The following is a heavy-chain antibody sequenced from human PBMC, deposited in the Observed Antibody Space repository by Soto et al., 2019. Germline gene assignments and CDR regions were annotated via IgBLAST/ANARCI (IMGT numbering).Heavy chain of an antibody. V-gene: IGHV1-46*01. Sequence: QVQLVQSGAEVKKPGASVKVSCKASGYTFTSYYMHWVRQAPGQGLEWMGIINPSGGSTSYAQKFHGRVTMTRDTSTSTVYMELSSLRSEDTAVYYCVKAAAGTKGCWFDPWGQGTLVTVSS. D-gene: IGHD6-13*01. CDR2: INPSGGST. CDR3: VKAAAGTKGCWFDP. J-gene: IGHJ5*02. CDR1: GYTFTSYY.